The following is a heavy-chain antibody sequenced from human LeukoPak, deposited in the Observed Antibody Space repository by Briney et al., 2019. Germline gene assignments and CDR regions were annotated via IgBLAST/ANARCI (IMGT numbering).Heavy chain of an antibody. CDR1: GFTFSSYG. CDR2: ISSSSGII. Sequence: GGSLRLSCAASGFTFSSYGMNWVRQAPGKGLEWVSYISSSSGIIYYADSVKGRFTISRDNAKNSLYLQMNSLRAEDTAVYCCTREREGTYWGQGALVTVSS. CDR3: TREREGTY. J-gene: IGHJ4*02. V-gene: IGHV3-48*04. D-gene: IGHD1-7*01.